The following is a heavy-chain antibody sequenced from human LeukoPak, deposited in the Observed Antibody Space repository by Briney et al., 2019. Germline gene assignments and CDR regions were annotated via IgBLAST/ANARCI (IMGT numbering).Heavy chain of an antibody. D-gene: IGHD5-24*01. CDR1: GYTFTDYY. V-gene: IGHV1-2*02. CDR3: ARDGTGVYNLVQY. CDR2: INPNSGDT. J-gene: IGHJ4*02. Sequence: ASVKVSCKASGYTFTDYYMHWVRQAPGQGLEWMGWINPNSGDTNYAQKFQGRVTITADKSTSTAYMELSSLRSEDTAVYYCARDGTGVYNLVQYWGQGTLVTVSS.